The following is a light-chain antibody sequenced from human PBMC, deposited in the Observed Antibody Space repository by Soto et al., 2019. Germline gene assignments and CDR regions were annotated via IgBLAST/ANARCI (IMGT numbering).Light chain of an antibody. CDR2: KNS. CDR1: SSNIGNNY. CDR3: AAWDASLSGVV. Sequence: QSVLTQAPAASGTPGQTVTISCSGSSSNIGNNYVYWYQQFPGTAPKLLIYKNSKRPSGVPDRFSASKSGTSASLAISGLRSEDEGDYYCAAWDASLSGVVFGGGTKLTVL. J-gene: IGLJ3*02. V-gene: IGLV1-47*01.